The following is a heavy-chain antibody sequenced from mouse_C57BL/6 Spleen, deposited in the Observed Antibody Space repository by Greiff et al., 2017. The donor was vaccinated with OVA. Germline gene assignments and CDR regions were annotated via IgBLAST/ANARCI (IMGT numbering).Heavy chain of an antibody. CDR3: ARDGCDTWFAY. V-gene: IGHV1-82*01. D-gene: IGHD2-2*01. Sequence: QVQLQQSGPELVKPGASVKISCKASGYAFSSSWMNWVKQRPGKGLEWIGRIYPGDGDTNYNGKFKGKATLTADKSSSTAYMQLSSLTSEDSAVYFCARDGCDTWFAYWGQGTLVTVSA. CDR2: IYPGDGDT. CDR1: GYAFSSSW. J-gene: IGHJ3*01.